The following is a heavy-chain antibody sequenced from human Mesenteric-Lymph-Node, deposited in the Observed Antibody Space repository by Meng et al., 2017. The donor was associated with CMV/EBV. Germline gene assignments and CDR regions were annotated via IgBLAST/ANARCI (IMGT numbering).Heavy chain of an antibody. CDR1: GSLNNYY. CDR2: INHSGST. D-gene: IGHD3-10*01. CDR3: ANLLDVLLWFGELLYT. V-gene: IGHV4-34*01. Sequence: GSLNNYYHSWIRQPPGRGLEWIGEINHSGSTNYNPSLKSRITTSEDTSKNQFSLQLSSVPAAATAVYHCANLLDVLLWFGELLYTGGLGTLVTVSS. J-gene: IGHJ4*02.